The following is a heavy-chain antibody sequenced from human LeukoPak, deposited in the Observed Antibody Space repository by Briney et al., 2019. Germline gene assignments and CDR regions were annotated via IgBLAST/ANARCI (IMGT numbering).Heavy chain of an antibody. D-gene: IGHD6-19*01. J-gene: IGHJ4*02. CDR1: GGSISSSSYY. CDR2: IYYSGTT. CDR3: ARLGIAVAGDFDY. V-gene: IGHV4-39*01. Sequence: SETLSLTCTVSGGSISSSSYYWGWIRQPPGKGLEWIGSIYYSGTTYYNPSLKSRVTISVDTSKNQFSLKLSSVTAADTAVYYCARLGIAVAGDFDYWGQGTLVTVFS.